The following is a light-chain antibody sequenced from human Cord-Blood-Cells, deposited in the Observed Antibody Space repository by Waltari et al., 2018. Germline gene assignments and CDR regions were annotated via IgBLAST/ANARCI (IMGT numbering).Light chain of an antibody. CDR3: CSYAGSSTWV. Sequence: QSALTQPASVSVSPGPSLTFSCPGTRSAVWCYNLVSWYQQHPGKAPRLMIYEGSKRPSGVSNRFSGSKSGNTASLTISGLQAEDEADYYCCSYAGSSTWVFGGGTKLTVL. CDR1: RSAVWCYNL. CDR2: EGS. J-gene: IGLJ3*02. V-gene: IGLV2-23*01.